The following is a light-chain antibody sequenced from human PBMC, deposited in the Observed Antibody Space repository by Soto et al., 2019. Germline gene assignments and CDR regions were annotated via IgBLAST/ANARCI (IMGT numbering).Light chain of an antibody. V-gene: IGKV3-15*01. J-gene: IGKJ1*01. CDR3: HQYNQWPLWT. CDR2: GAS. CDR1: QGVRNT. Sequence: EVVMTQSPVTLSVSPWGSATLSCRASQGVRNTLAWYQQRPGQAPRLLIFGASTRAAGIPARFSGSGSETEFTLTIRSLQSEDFAVYYCHQYNQWPLWTFGQGTKVDIK.